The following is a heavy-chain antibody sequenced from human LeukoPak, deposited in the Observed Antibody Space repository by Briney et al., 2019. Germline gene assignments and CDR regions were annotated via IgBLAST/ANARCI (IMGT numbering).Heavy chain of an antibody. Sequence: ASVKVSCKASGYTFTNYGISWVRQAPGQGLEWMGWISIYNGNTDYAQKLRGRVAMTTDTSTSTAYMELRSLRSDDTAVYYCARITYDFWSGYYMPDDPWGQGTLDTVSS. V-gene: IGHV1-18*01. CDR1: GYTFTNYG. D-gene: IGHD3-3*01. CDR3: ARITYDFWSGYYMPDDP. CDR2: ISIYNGNT. J-gene: IGHJ5*02.